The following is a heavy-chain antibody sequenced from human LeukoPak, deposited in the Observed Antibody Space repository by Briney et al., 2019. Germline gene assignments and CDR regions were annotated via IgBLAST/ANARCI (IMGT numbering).Heavy chain of an antibody. CDR2: INPNSGGT. J-gene: IGHJ6*02. CDR3: ARDPPRGYDGYQHYYCYGMDV. D-gene: IGHD5-12*01. Sequence: GASVKVSCKASGYTFTGYYMHWVRQAPGQGLEWMGWINPNSGGTNYAQKFQGRVTMTRDTSISTAYMELSRLRSDDTAVYYCARDPPRGYDGYQHYYCYGMDVWGQGTTVTVSS. V-gene: IGHV1-2*02. CDR1: GYTFTGYY.